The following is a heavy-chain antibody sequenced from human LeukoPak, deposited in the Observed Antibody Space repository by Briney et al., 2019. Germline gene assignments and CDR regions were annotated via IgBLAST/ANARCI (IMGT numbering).Heavy chain of an antibody. D-gene: IGHD3-22*01. J-gene: IGHJ4*02. Sequence: SETLSLTCTVSGYSISSSYYWGWIRQPPGKGREWIGSIYHSGSTYYNPSLKSRVTISVDTSKNLFSLKLSSVTAADTAVYYCASDSRGYYSFDYWGQGTLVTVSS. CDR1: GYSISSSYY. CDR3: ASDSRGYYSFDY. V-gene: IGHV4-38-2*02. CDR2: IYHSGST.